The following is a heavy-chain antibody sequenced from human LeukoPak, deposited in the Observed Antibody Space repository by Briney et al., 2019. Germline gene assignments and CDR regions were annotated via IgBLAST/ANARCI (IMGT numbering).Heavy chain of an antibody. CDR1: GFTFSNYS. CDR2: ISTNGGNT. D-gene: IGHD3-10*01. J-gene: IGHJ3*02. Sequence: PGGSLRLSCAASGFTFSNYSMHWVRQAPGKGLEYVSSISTNGGNTDYANSVKGRFTISRDNSKNTLYLQMGSLRAEDMAVYYCARDSMVRGGGAFDIWGQGTMVTVSS. V-gene: IGHV3-64*01. CDR3: ARDSMVRGGGAFDI.